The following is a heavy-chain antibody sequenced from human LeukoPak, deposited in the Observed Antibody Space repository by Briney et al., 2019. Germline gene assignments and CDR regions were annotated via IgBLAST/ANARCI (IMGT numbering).Heavy chain of an antibody. V-gene: IGHV4-61*02. CDR1: GGSISSSSYY. CDR2: IYTSGST. J-gene: IGHJ4*02. CDR3: ARARLALDY. Sequence: SETLSLTCTVSGGSISSSSYYWSWIRQPAGKGLEWIGRIYTSGSTNYNPSLKSRVTISVDTSKNQFSLKLSSVTAVDTAVYYCARARLALDYWGQGTLVTVSS. D-gene: IGHD6-19*01.